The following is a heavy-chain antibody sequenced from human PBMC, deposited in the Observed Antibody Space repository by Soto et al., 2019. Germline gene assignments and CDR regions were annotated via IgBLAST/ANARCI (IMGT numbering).Heavy chain of an antibody. Sequence: GGSLRLSCAASGFTFSSSALSWVRQAPGKGLEWVSVISVSGGTTFYAPSVKGRFTVSRDNSKNTLYLQMNSLRAEDTAVYYCAKDLSPVAYCGGDCWYFQHWGQGTLVTVSS. CDR3: AKDLSPVAYCGGDCWYFQH. CDR1: GFTFSSSA. CDR2: ISVSGGTT. D-gene: IGHD2-21*02. J-gene: IGHJ1*01. V-gene: IGHV3-23*01.